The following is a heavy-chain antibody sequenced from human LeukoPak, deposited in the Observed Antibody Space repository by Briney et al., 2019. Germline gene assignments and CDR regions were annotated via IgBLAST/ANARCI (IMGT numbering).Heavy chain of an antibody. Sequence: ASVKVSCKASGYTFTSYGISWVRQAPGQGLEWMGWISAYNGNTNYAQKLQGRVTTTTDTSTSTAYMELRSLRSDDTAVYYCARAKDDYGDYDYWGQGTLVTVSS. CDR2: ISAYNGNT. CDR1: GYTFTSYG. J-gene: IGHJ4*02. V-gene: IGHV1-18*01. CDR3: ARAKDDYGDYDY. D-gene: IGHD4-17*01.